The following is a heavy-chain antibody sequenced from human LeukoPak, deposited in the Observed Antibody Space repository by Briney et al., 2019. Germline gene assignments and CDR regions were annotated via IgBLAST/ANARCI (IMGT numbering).Heavy chain of an antibody. CDR3: ARGLSIAAPGTGY. CDR1: GFTFSSYE. CDR2: ISSSGSTI. V-gene: IGHV3-48*03. J-gene: IGHJ4*02. D-gene: IGHD6-13*01. Sequence: GGSLRLSCAASGFTFSSYEMNWVRQAPGKGLEWVSYISSSGSTIYYADSVKGRFTISRDNAKNSLYLQMNSLRAEDTAVYYCARGLSIAAPGTGYWGQGTLVTVSS.